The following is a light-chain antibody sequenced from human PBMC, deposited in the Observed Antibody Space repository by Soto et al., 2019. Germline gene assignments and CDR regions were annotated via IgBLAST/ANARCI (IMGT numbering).Light chain of an antibody. V-gene: IGKV3-20*01. Sequence: EIVLTQSPGTLSLSPGERATLSWRASQSVSNNYLAWYQQKPGQAPRLLIYGASNRATGIPDRFSGSGSGTDFTLTISRLEPEDFAVYYCQQYGSSGTSGQGTKVDIK. CDR3: QQYGSSGT. J-gene: IGKJ1*01. CDR1: QSVSNNY. CDR2: GAS.